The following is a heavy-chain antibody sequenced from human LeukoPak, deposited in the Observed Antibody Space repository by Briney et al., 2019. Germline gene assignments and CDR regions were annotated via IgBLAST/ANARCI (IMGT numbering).Heavy chain of an antibody. D-gene: IGHD2-2*01. J-gene: IGHJ5*02. Sequence: GRSLRLSCAASGFTLDDYAMHWVRQAPGKGLEWVSGISWNSGSIGYADSVKGRFTISRDNAKNSLYLQMNSLRAEDTALYYCAKGYCSSTSCPQTGFDPWGQGTLVTVSS. CDR3: AKGYCSSTSCPQTGFDP. V-gene: IGHV3-9*01. CDR2: ISWNSGSI. CDR1: GFTLDDYA.